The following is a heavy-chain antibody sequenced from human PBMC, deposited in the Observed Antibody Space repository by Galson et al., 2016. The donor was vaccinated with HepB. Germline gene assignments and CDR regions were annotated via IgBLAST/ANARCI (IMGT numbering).Heavy chain of an antibody. Sequence: PALVKPTQTLTLTCSFSGFSLTTTAVGVSWIRQPPGKALEWLALIYWDGDKEYSPSLKSRLTITKDTSKNQVVLTMTDMDPVDTATYYCGNSSGWTSDYWGQGILVTVSS. CDR3: GNSSGWTSDY. CDR1: GFSLTTTAVG. CDR2: IYWDGDK. V-gene: IGHV2-5*02. D-gene: IGHD6-19*01. J-gene: IGHJ4*02.